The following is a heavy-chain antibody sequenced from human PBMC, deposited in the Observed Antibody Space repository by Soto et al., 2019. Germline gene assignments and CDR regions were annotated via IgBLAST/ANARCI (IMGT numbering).Heavy chain of an antibody. D-gene: IGHD5-12*01. CDR1: GAYISAYS. J-gene: IGHJ4*02. CDR2: IHYNGNT. V-gene: IGHV4-59*01. CDR3: AREGNLGRWLQPLDF. Sequence: SEPLSLTCTISGAYISAYSCSWVRQPPGKGLEWIGNIHYNGNTKYNPSLKSRVSMSVDTSKNQFSLRLISVTAADTAKYFCAREGNLGRWLQPLDFWGQGTLVT.